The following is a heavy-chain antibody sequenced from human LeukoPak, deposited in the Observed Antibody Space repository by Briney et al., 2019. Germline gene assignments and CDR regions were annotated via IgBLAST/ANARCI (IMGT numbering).Heavy chain of an antibody. Sequence: GGSLRGPCAASGFTCSSFEMGWLRPAQGKGLEWGSYISSSGSTIYYADSVKGRFTISRDNAKNSLYLQMNSLRAEDTAVYYCARDLNDSSGYYYGEFEYWGQGTLVTVSS. CDR2: ISSSGSTI. V-gene: IGHV3-48*03. CDR1: GFTCSSFE. D-gene: IGHD3-22*01. CDR3: ARDLNDSSGYYYGEFEY. J-gene: IGHJ4*02.